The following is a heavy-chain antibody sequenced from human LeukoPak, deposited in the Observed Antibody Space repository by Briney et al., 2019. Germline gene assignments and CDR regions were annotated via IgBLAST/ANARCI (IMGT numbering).Heavy chain of an antibody. CDR1: GGSISSYY. CDR3: ARNYYDSSGYYYYYYYMDV. J-gene: IGHJ6*03. CDR2: IYYSGST. D-gene: IGHD3-22*01. Sequence: SETLSLTCTVSGGSISSYYWSWIRQSPVKGLEWIGYIYYSGSTNYNPSLKSRVTISVDTSKNQFSLKLSSVTAADTAVYYCARNYYDSSGYYYYYYYMDVWGKGTTVTVSS. V-gene: IGHV4-59*01.